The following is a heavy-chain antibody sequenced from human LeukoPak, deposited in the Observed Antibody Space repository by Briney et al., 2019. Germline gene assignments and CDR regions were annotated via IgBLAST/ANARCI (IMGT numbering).Heavy chain of an antibody. CDR2: IKQDASDK. D-gene: IGHD3-16*01. V-gene: IGHV3-7*01. CDR3: LGGVAADY. J-gene: IGHJ4*02. CDR1: RFTFSYYW. Sequence: GGSLRLSCAASRFTFSYYWMTWVRQAPGKGVEWVANIKQDASDKHYADSVKGRFTISRDNAKNSLYLQMNSLRVEGTAVYYCLGGVAADYWGRGTLVTVSS.